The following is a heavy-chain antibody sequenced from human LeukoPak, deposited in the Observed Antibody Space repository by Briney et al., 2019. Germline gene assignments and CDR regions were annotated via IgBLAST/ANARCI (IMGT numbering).Heavy chain of an antibody. V-gene: IGHV4-59*01. Sequence: PSETLSLTCTVSGGSMSTYYWSWIRQPPGKGLEWIGYIYYSGTTKYNPSLKSRVTISVDTSKNQFSLKLSSLTAADTAVYYCARGHTKSAYDYGNWFDPWGQGTLVTVSS. D-gene: IGHD5-12*01. CDR2: IYYSGTT. CDR3: ARGHTKSAYDYGNWFDP. J-gene: IGHJ5*02. CDR1: GGSMSTYY.